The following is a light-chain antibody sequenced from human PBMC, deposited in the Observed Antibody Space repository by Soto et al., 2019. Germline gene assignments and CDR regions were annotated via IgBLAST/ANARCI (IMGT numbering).Light chain of an antibody. CDR3: GTWDNSLSGFGV. CDR1: SSNIGNNY. Sequence: QSVLTQPPSVSAAPGQEVTISCSGTSSNIGNNYVSWYQHLPGTAPKLLMYDNNKRPSGIPDRFSGSKSGTSATLGITGLQTGDEADYYCGTWDNSLSGFGVFGGGTKLTVL. V-gene: IGLV1-51*01. J-gene: IGLJ3*02. CDR2: DNN.